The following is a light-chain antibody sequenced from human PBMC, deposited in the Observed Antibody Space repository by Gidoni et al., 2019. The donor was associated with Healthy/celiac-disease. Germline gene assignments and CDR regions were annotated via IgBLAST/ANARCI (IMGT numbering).Light chain of an antibody. CDR3: QQYGSSPRT. V-gene: IGKV3-20*01. Sequence: IVLTQSPGTLSLSTGERATLSCRASQSVRSSYLAWYQQKPGQAPRLLIYGASSRASGIPDRFSGSGSGTDFTLNISRLEPEDFAVYYCQQYGSSPRTFGQGTKLEIK. CDR2: GAS. CDR1: QSVRSSY. J-gene: IGKJ2*01.